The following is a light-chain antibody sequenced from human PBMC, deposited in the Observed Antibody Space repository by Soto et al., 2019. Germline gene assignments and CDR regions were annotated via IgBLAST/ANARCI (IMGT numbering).Light chain of an antibody. CDR1: QSVSSSY. Sequence: EIVLTHSPGTLSLSPGERATLSCRASQSVSSSYLAWYQQKPGQAPRLLIYGASSRAIDIPDRFSGSGSGTDFTLTISRLEPEDFAVYYCQQYDRPPYTFGQGTKLQI. CDR3: QQYDRPPYT. CDR2: GAS. V-gene: IGKV3-20*01. J-gene: IGKJ2*01.